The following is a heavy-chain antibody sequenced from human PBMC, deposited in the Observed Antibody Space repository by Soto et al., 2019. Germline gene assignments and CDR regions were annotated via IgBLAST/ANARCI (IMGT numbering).Heavy chain of an antibody. V-gene: IGHV1-2*04. D-gene: IGHD6-6*01. CDR1: GYTFTGYY. CDR2: INPNSGGT. Sequence: ASVKVSCKASGYTFTGYYMHWVRQAPGQGLEWMGWINPNSGGTNYAQKFQGWVTMTRDTSISTAYMELSRLRSDDTAVYYCARVEYSSSSGPDYYYGMDVWGQGTTVTVSS. J-gene: IGHJ6*02. CDR3: ARVEYSSSSGPDYYYGMDV.